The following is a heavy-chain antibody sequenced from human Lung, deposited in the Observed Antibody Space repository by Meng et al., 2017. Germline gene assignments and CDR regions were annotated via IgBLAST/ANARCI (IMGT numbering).Heavy chain of an antibody. D-gene: IGHD3-16*01. Sequence: GQMVELGEEVKGPGTSLKVSCKAPGGSLNSYAISWVRQAPGQGLEGMGGIIPAFGAPNHAQKFQGRVRITADESTTTAYMELSSLRSEDTAVYFCARVERTYYDYVWGLGRFDPWGQGTLVTVSS. CDR1: GGSLNSYA. V-gene: IGHV1-69*01. CDR3: ARVERTYYDYVWGLGRFDP. J-gene: IGHJ5*02. CDR2: IIPAFGAP.